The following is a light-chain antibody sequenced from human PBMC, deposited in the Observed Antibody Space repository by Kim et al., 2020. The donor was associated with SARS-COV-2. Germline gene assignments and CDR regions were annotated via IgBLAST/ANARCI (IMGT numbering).Light chain of an antibody. V-gene: IGLV3-21*04. CDR2: YDS. CDR3: QVWDSSSDHPV. Sequence: APGKTARITCGGNNIGSKSVYWYQQKPGQAPVLVIYYDSDRPSGIPERFSGSNSGNTATLTISRVEAGDEADYYCQVWDSSSDHPVFGGGTKLTVL. J-gene: IGLJ3*02. CDR1: NIGSKS.